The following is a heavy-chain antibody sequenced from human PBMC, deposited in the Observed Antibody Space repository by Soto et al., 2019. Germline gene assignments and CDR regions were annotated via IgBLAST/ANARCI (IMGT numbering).Heavy chain of an antibody. CDR2: INPNSGGT. V-gene: IGHV1-2*04. D-gene: IGHD6-6*01. J-gene: IGHJ6*02. CDR1: GYTFTGYY. Sequence: ASVKVSCKASGYTFTGYYMHWVRQAPGQGLEWMGWINPNSGGTNYAQKFQGWVTMTRDTSISTAYMELSRLRSDDTAVYYCARDVNKRSIAARTYYYYGMDVWGQGTTVTVSS. CDR3: ARDVNKRSIAARTYYYYGMDV.